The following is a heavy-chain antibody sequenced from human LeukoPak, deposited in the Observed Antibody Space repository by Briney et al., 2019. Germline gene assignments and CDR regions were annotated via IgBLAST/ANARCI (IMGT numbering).Heavy chain of an antibody. V-gene: IGHV4-38-2*02. CDR2: IYHSGST. CDR3: AKVRQSYYYYMDV. J-gene: IGHJ6*03. Sequence: SETLSLTCTVSAYSISSAYYWGWIRQAPGKGLEWIGSIYHSGSTYYNPSPKSRVTISVDTSKNQFSLNLNSVTAADTAVYYCAKVRQSYYYYMDVWGKGTTVTVSS. CDR1: AYSISSAYY.